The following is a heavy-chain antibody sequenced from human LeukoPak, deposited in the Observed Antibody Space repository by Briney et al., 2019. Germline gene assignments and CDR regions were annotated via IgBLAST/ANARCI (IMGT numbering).Heavy chain of an antibody. CDR3: ARDLGRSGSWYLNWFDP. D-gene: IGHD6-13*01. V-gene: IGHV6-1*01. CDR1: GDSVSSNSAA. J-gene: IGHJ5*02. CDR2: TYYRSKWYN. Sequence: SQTLSLTCAISGDSVSSNSAAWNWIRQSPSRGLEWLGRTYYRSKWYNDYAVSVKSRITINPDTSKNQFSLQLNSVTPEDTAVYYCARDLGRSGSWYLNWFDPWGQGTLVTVSS.